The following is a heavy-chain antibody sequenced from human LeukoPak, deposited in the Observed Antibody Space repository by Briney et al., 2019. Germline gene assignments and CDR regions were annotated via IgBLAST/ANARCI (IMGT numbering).Heavy chain of an antibody. V-gene: IGHV3-9*01. CDR3: ATQRSYDILTGYYPFDY. J-gene: IGHJ4*02. CDR1: GFTFDDYA. Sequence: GRSLRLSCAASGFTFDDYAMHWVRQAPGKGLEWVSGISWNSGSIGYADSVKGRFTISRDNAKNSLYLQINSLRAEDTALYYCATQRSYDILTGYYPFDYWGQGTLVTVSS. D-gene: IGHD3-9*01. CDR2: ISWNSGSI.